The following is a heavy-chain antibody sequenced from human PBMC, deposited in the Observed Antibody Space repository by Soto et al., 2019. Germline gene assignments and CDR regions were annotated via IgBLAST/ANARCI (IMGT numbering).Heavy chain of an antibody. CDR2: VYYSWTT. CDR1: CGSTYRYY. CDR3: VSQRTSVLTQAYFDY. J-gene: IGHJ4*02. Sequence: ASETLSLNCCVSCGSTYRYYWGWIRRPPGRGLEWIASVYYSWTTYYDSSLNIRVTISVDTSKNKFSLNLNSVTDSDKAVYFCVSQRTSVLTQAYFDYWGPGALVTVSS. V-gene: IGHV4-59*08. D-gene: IGHD4-4*01.